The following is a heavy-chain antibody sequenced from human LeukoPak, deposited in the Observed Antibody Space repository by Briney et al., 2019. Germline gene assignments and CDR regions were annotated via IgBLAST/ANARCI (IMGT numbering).Heavy chain of an antibody. V-gene: IGHV3-53*01. CDR1: GFNFVAFG. J-gene: IGHJ1*01. CDR3: ARDERVGATNEYFQY. Sequence: PGGSLRLSCAASGFNFVAFGMTWVRQTPGKGLEWVSVIYSGGSTFYADSVKGRFTISRDKSKNTLYLQMNSLRAEDTAVYYCARDERVGATNEYFQYWGQGTLVTVSS. D-gene: IGHD1-26*01. CDR2: IYSGGST.